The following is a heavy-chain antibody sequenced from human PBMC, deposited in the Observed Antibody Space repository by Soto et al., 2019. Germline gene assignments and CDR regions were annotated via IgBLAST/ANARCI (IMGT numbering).Heavy chain of an antibody. Sequence: ASVKVSCKASGYTFTSYGISWVRQAPGQGXEWMGWISAYNGNTNYAQKLQGRVTMTTDTSTSTAYMELRSLRSDDTAVYYCARDARITIFGVVTDYYGMDVWGQGTTVTVSS. J-gene: IGHJ6*02. D-gene: IGHD3-3*01. CDR1: GYTFTSYG. CDR2: ISAYNGNT. CDR3: ARDARITIFGVVTDYYGMDV. V-gene: IGHV1-18*04.